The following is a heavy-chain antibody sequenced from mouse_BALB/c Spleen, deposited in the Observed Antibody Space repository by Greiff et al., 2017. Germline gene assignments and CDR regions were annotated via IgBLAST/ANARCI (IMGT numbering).Heavy chain of an antibody. CDR1: GFTFSSYG. J-gene: IGHJ2*01. CDR3: ARDWDYDGFDY. V-gene: IGHV5-6-3*01. D-gene: IGHD2-4*01. CDR2: INSNGGST. Sequence: EVKVVESGGGLVQPGGSLKLSCAASGFTFSSYGMSWVRQTPDKRLELVATINSNGGSTYYPDSVKGRFTISRDNAKNTLYLQMSSLKSEDTAMYYCARDWDYDGFDYWGQGTTLTVSS.